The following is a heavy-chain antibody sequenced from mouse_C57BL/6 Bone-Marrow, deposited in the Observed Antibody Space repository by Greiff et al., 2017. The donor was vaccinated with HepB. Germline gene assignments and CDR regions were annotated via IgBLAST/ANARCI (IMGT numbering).Heavy chain of an antibody. D-gene: IGHD2-4*01. V-gene: IGHV5-6*01. J-gene: IGHJ3*01. CDR3: ARHGGLRRPFAY. CDR1: GFTFSSYG. CDR2: ISRGGSYT. Sequence: EVQVVESGGDLVKPGGSLKLSCAASGFTFSSYGMSWVRQTPDKRLEWVATISRGGSYTYYPDSVKGRFTISRDNAKNTLYLQMSSLKSEDTAMYYCARHGGLRRPFAYWGQGTLGTVSA.